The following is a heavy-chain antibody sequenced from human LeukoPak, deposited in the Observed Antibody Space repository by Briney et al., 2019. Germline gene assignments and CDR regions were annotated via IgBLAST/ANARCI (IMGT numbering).Heavy chain of an antibody. CDR2: INPNSGGT. D-gene: IGHD3-10*01. CDR1: GYTFTGYY. Sequence: PEASVKVPCKASGYTFTGYYMHWGRQAPGQGLEWMGWINPNSGGTNYAQKFQGRVTMTRDTSISTAYMELSRLRSDDSAVYYCARWMVRGVPYDAFDIWGQGTMVTVSS. CDR3: ARWMVRGVPYDAFDI. V-gene: IGHV1-2*02. J-gene: IGHJ3*02.